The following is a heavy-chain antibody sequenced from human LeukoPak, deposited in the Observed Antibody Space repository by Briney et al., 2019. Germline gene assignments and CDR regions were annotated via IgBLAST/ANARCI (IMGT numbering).Heavy chain of an antibody. CDR1: GFTVSSHD. D-gene: IGHD3-16*01. V-gene: IGHV3-53*04. J-gene: IGHJ4*02. CDR2: IYMGGNT. CDR3: ARVGDEVAYTRGYLDY. Sequence: GGSLRLSCAASGFTVSSHDMSWVRQAPGKGLEWASVIYMGGNTFYADSVKGRFTISRHTSKSTLYLQMNSLRAEDTAVYYCARVGDEVAYTRGYLDYWGQGTLVTVSS.